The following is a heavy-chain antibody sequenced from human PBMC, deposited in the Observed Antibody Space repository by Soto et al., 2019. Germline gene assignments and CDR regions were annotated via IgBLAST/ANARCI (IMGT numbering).Heavy chain of an antibody. V-gene: IGHV1-69*06. CDR1: GGTFSSYS. D-gene: IGHD4-17*01. CDR3: SRGSSMTAVTAFEY. J-gene: IGHJ4*02. CDR2: VIPMFNTS. Sequence: QVQLEQSGPEVKRPGSSVKVSCKASGGTFSSYSVSWVRQAPGQGLEWMGGVIPMFNTSNYARKFQGRVTITAEKSTSTVYMDLTSLRSDDTAVYYCSRGSSMTAVTAFEYWGQGTLVTVTS.